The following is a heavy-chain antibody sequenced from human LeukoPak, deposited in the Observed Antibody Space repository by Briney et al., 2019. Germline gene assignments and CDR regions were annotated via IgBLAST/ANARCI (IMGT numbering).Heavy chain of an antibody. CDR1: GFPFSSYW. D-gene: IGHD5-24*01. CDR2: IKQEGSKK. CDR3: TRVGYIDEGIDY. J-gene: IGHJ4*02. Sequence: GGSLRLSCVASGFPFSSYWMTWVRQAPGKGLEWVANIKQEGSKKSYVDSVKGRFTISRDNAKNSLYLQMNSLRAEDTAIYYCTRVGYIDEGIDYWGQGTLVTVSS. V-gene: IGHV3-7*04.